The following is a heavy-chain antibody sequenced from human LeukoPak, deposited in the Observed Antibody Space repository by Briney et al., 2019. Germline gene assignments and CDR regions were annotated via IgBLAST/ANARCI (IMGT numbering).Heavy chain of an antibody. CDR1: GYTFTSYY. V-gene: IGHV1-46*01. D-gene: IGHD3-9*01. J-gene: IGHJ6*03. CDR2: INPSGGST. Sequence: GASVKVSCKTSGYTFTSYYMHWVRQAPGQGLEWMGIINPSGGSTSYAQKFQGRVTMTRDTSTSTVYMELSSLRSEDTAVYYCAREPLYYDILTGYYFDYYMDVWGKGTTVTISS. CDR3: AREPLYYDILTGYYFDYYMDV.